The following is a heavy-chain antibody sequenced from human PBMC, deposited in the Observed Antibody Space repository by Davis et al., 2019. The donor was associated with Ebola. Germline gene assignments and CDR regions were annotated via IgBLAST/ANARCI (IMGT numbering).Heavy chain of an antibody. Sequence: MPSETLSLTCTVSGGSISSSSYYWGWIRQPPGKGLEWIGYIYYSGSTNYNPSLKSRVTISVDTSKNQFSLRLNSVTAADTAVYYCAIQILGTTRVFDYWGRGTLVTVSS. D-gene: IGHD1/OR15-1a*01. V-gene: IGHV4-61*05. CDR2: IYYSGST. CDR1: GGSISSSSYY. CDR3: AIQILGTTRVFDY. J-gene: IGHJ4*02.